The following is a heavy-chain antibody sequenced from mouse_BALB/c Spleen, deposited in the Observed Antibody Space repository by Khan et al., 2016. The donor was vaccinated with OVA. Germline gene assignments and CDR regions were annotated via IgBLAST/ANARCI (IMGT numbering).Heavy chain of an antibody. V-gene: IGHV1-4*01. Sequence: QVQLQQSGAELARPGASVKMSCKASGYTFTSHTMHWVKQRPGQGLEWIGYINPRSGYTQYNQKFNDKATLTADISSSTAYMQLSSLTSEDSAVYYCARRTTEYALDYWSQEASVTVSS. CDR3: ARRTTEYALDY. D-gene: IGHD2-14*01. CDR2: INPRSGYT. J-gene: IGHJ4*01. CDR1: GYTFTSHT.